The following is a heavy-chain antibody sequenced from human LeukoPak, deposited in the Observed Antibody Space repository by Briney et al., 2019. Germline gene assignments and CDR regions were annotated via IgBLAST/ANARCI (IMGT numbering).Heavy chain of an antibody. CDR2: INPNTGGT. D-gene: IGHD6-19*01. CDR1: GYTFTSYY. CDR3: VRLGLAGDFEY. Sequence: ASVKVSCKASGYTFTSYYMHCVRQAPGQGLEWMGWINPNTGGTNYAQKFQGRVTMTRDTSITTAYMELSSLTSDDTAVYYCVRLGLAGDFEYWGQGTLVTVSS. V-gene: IGHV1-2*02. J-gene: IGHJ4*02.